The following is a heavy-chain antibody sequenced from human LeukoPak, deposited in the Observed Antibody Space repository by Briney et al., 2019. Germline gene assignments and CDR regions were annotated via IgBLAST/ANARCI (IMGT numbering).Heavy chain of an antibody. V-gene: IGHV3-48*03. Sequence: GGSLRLSCGASGFTFSSSEMNWVRQAPGKGLEWISYITSSSRTIWYADSVKGRFTISRDNAKNSLYLQMNGLRDDGTAVYYCARIPHPSPVGYWGQGTLVTVSS. D-gene: IGHD4-23*01. CDR1: GFTFSSSE. CDR2: ITSSSRTI. CDR3: ARIPHPSPVGY. J-gene: IGHJ4*02.